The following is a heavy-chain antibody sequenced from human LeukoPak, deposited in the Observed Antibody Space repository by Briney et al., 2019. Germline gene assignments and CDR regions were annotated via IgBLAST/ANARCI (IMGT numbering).Heavy chain of an antibody. CDR1: GFTFSSYG. CDR2: IWYDESNK. D-gene: IGHD5-12*01. CDR3: ARDSRGYHQLSDY. J-gene: IGHJ4*02. V-gene: IGHV3-33*01. Sequence: PGRSLRLSCAASGFTFSSYGMHWVRQAPGKGLEWVAVIWYDESNKYYADSVKGRFTISRDNSKNTLYLQMNSLRAEDTAVYYCARDSRGYHQLSDYWGQGTLVTVSS.